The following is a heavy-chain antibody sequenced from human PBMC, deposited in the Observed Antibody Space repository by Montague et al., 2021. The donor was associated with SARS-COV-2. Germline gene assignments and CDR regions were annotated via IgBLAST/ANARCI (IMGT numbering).Heavy chain of an antibody. CDR3: ARETMTADAFDI. D-gene: IGHD1-14*01. J-gene: IGHJ3*02. CDR2: FYSVGST. Sequence: SETLSLTCTVSGASVGSSDWGWIRQSPGKGLEWIGYFYSVGSTDYNPSLKSPATISRDTSKNQFSLKVRSVTAADTAVYYCARETMTADAFDIWGQGTMVTVSS. V-gene: IGHV4-59*02. CDR1: GASVGSSD.